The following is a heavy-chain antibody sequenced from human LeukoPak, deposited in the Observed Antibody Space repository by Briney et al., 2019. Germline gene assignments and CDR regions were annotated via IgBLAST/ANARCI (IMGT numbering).Heavy chain of an antibody. Sequence: SETLSLTCAVYGGSFSGYYWSWIRQPPGKGLEWIGEINHSGSTNYNPPLKSRVTISVDTSKNQFSLKLSSVTAADTAVYYCARSGVAALRNWGQGTLVTVSS. D-gene: IGHD2-15*01. J-gene: IGHJ4*02. CDR2: INHSGST. CDR3: ARSGVAALRN. V-gene: IGHV4-34*01. CDR1: GGSFSGYY.